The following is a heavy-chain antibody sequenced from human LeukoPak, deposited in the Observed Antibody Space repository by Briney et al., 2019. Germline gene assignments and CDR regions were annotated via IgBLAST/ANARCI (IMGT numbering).Heavy chain of an antibody. CDR3: AREGVTIFGVVTPFDY. V-gene: IGHV4-61*02. Sequence: SETLSLTCTVSGGSISSGSYYWSWIRQPAGKGLEWIGRIYTSGSTNYNPSLKSRVTISVDTSKNQFSLKLSSVTAADTAVYYCAREGVTIFGVVTPFDYWGQGTLVTVSS. CDR2: IYTSGST. D-gene: IGHD3-3*01. J-gene: IGHJ4*02. CDR1: GGSISSGSYY.